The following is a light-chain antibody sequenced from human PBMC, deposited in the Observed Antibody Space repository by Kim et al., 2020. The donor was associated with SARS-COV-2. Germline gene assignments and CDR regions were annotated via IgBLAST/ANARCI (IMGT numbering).Light chain of an antibody. J-gene: IGLJ3*02. CDR3: AAWDDSLSVVV. Sequence: QSVVTQPPAVSGTPGQRITISCSRSTSNIGSNYVYWYQQVSGTAPRLLIYTSNQRPSGVPDRFSGSKSGTSASLAISGLRSEDEAEYFCAAWDDSLSVVVFGGGTQLTVL. V-gene: IGLV1-47*01. CDR2: TSN. CDR1: TSNIGSNY.